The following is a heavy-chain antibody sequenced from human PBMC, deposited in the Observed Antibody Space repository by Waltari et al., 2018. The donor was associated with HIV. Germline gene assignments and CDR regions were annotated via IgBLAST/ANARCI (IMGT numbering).Heavy chain of an antibody. CDR2: IYYSGST. CDR1: GGSISSSSYY. J-gene: IGHJ6*02. V-gene: IGHV4-39*07. Sequence: QLQLQESGPGLVKPSETLSLTCTVSGGSISSSSYYWGWIRQPPGKGLEWIGSIYYSGSTYYNPSLKSRVTISVDTSKNQFSLKLSSVTAADTAVYYCAREGGRGSLSFGEAPTSYYYGMDVWGQGTTVTVSS. D-gene: IGHD3-10*01. CDR3: AREGGRGSLSFGEAPTSYYYGMDV.